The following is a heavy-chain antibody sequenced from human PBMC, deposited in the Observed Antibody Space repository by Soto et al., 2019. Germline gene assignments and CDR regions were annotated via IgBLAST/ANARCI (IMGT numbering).Heavy chain of an antibody. V-gene: IGHV4-39*02. D-gene: IGHD2-15*01. CDR3: ARDSQYCSGGYCYSDFYGMDV. J-gene: IGHJ6*02. Sequence: SETLSLTCTVSGDSISSNTYSWGWIRQPPGKGLEYIGTIHFSGNTYYNPSLNSRVTISVDTSKNQFSLKLTSVTAADTALYYCARDSQYCSGGYCYSDFYGMDVWGQGTTVTVSS. CDR1: GDSISSNTYS. CDR2: IHFSGNT.